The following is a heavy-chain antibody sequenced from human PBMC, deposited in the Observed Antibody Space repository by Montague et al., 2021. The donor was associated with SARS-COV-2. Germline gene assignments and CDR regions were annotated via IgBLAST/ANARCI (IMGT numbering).Heavy chain of an antibody. CDR2: IKQDGSEK. Sequence: SLRLSCAASGFTFSTFWMTWVRQVPGKGLEWVANIKQDGSEKYYVDSVKGRFTISRDNAKNSLYLQLDGLRAEDTAVYYCARGYDSSGYQYWGQGTLVTVSS. D-gene: IGHD3-22*01. J-gene: IGHJ4*02. V-gene: IGHV3-7*05. CDR3: ARGYDSSGYQY. CDR1: GFTFSTFW.